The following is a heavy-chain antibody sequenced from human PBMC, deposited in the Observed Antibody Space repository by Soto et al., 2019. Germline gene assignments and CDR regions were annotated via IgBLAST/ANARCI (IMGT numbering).Heavy chain of an antibody. D-gene: IGHD1-26*01. Sequence: QVQLVESGGGVVQPGRSLRLSCAASGFTFNFFAMHWVRQAPGKGLEWVAAVSKDGGNTYYADSVKGRSTISRDNPKNTLYLQMNSLRVEDTAVYYCARDIWWEPGVDAFHIWGQGTMVTVSP. CDR3: ARDIWWEPGVDAFHI. CDR2: VSKDGGNT. J-gene: IGHJ3*02. CDR1: GFTFNFFA. V-gene: IGHV3-30-3*01.